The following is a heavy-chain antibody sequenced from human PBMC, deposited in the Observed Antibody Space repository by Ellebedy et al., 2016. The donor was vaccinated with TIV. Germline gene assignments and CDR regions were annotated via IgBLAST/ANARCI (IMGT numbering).Heavy chain of an antibody. CDR3: AKTHTYPDY. Sequence: GESLKISCAASGFTFSSYGMHWVRQAPGKGLEWVAVIWYDGSNKYYADSVKGRFTISRDNSKNTLYLQMNSLRAEDTAVYYCAKTHTYPDYWGQGTLVTVSS. CDR1: GFTFSSYG. J-gene: IGHJ4*02. CDR2: IWYDGSNK. D-gene: IGHD2-2*02. V-gene: IGHV3-30*02.